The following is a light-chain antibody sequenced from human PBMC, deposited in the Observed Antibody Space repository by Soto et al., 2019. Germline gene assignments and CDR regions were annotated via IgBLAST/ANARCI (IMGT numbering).Light chain of an antibody. CDR1: QSIGNF. CDR2: AAS. Sequence: DIQMTQSPSSLSASIGDRVSITCRASQSIGNFLNWYQQKPGKVPKLLIYAASNLHSGVPSRFSGSASGTEFTLTISSLQLEDFAAYYCQHSYTPPAFTFGPGTRVNAK. V-gene: IGKV1-39*01. J-gene: IGKJ3*01. CDR3: QHSYTPPAFT.